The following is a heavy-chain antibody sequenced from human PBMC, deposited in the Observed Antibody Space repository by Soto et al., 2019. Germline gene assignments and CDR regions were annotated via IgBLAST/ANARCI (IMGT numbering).Heavy chain of an antibody. V-gene: IGHV3-7*03. Sequence: GGSLRLSCAASGFTFSTYWMTWVRQAPGKGLEWVANIKQDGSEKYYVDSVKGRFTISRDNAKNSLNLQMNSLRVEDTAVYYCARDRDWNYAGNFDHWGQGTLVTVSS. J-gene: IGHJ4*02. CDR1: GFTFSTYW. D-gene: IGHD1-7*01. CDR3: ARDRDWNYAGNFDH. CDR2: IKQDGSEK.